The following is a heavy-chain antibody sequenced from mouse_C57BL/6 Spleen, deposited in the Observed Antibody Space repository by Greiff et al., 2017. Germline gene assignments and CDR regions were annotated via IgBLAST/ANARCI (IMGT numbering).Heavy chain of an antibody. D-gene: IGHD1-1*01. J-gene: IGHJ2*01. CDR3: ARSSECYGMKGYFDY. CDR1: GYTFTSYW. Sequence: QVQLQQPGAELVKPGASVKMSCKASGYTFTSYWITWVKQRPGQGLEWIGDIYPGSGSTTYNEKFKSKATLTVDTSSSPAYMQLSSLTSEDSAVYYGARSSECYGMKGYFDYWGQGTTLTVSS. CDR2: IYPGSGST. V-gene: IGHV1-55*01.